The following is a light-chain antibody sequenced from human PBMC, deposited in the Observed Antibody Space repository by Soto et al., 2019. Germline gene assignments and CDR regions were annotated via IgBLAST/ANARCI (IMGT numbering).Light chain of an antibody. J-gene: IGKJ1*01. Sequence: EIMLTQSPGTPSLSPGERATLSCRASQSVSSSYLAWYQQKPGQAPRLLIYGASSRATGIPDRFSGSGSGTDFTLTISRLEPEDFAVYYCQQYGRSPWTFGQGTKVEIK. CDR3: QQYGRSPWT. CDR2: GAS. CDR1: QSVSSSY. V-gene: IGKV3-20*01.